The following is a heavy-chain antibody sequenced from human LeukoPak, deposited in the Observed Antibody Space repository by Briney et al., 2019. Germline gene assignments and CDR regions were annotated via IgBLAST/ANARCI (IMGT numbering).Heavy chain of an antibody. J-gene: IGHJ5*02. V-gene: IGHV1-8*01. Sequence: EASVKVSCKASGYTFTNYDMNWVRQATGQGLEWMGWMNPNSGNTGYAQKFQGRVTMTRNTSISIAYMELSSLRSEDTAVYYCARGGTAKSYDSGSYYIGWFDPWGQGTLVTVSS. D-gene: IGHD3-10*01. CDR2: MNPNSGNT. CDR1: GYTFTNYD. CDR3: ARGGTAKSYDSGSYYIGWFDP.